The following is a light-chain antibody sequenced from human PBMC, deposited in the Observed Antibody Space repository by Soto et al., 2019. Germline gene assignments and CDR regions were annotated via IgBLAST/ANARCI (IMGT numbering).Light chain of an antibody. J-gene: IGKJ4*01. CDR1: QDISNY. V-gene: IGKV1-33*01. CDR3: QQYDSLPLT. Sequence: DIQMTQSPSSLSASVGDRVTITCQASQDISNYLNWYQQKPGKAPKLLIYDASNLKTGVPSTFSGSGSGTDFTFTISSLHPEDIATYYCQQYDSLPLTFGGGTKVEIK. CDR2: DAS.